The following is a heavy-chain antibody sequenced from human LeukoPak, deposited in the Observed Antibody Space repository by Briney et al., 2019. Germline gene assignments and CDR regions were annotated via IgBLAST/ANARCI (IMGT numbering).Heavy chain of an antibody. CDR3: PKDDCSSTSCYYFGEYYFDY. Sequence: GASLRLSCAASGFTFSSYAMSWVRQAPGKGLEWVSAISGSGGSTYYADSVKGRFTISRDNSKNTLYLQMNSLRAEDTAVYYCPKDDCSSTSCYYFGEYYFDYWGQGTLVTVSS. CDR1: GFTFSSYA. V-gene: IGHV3-23*01. D-gene: IGHD2-2*01. CDR2: ISGSGGST. J-gene: IGHJ4*02.